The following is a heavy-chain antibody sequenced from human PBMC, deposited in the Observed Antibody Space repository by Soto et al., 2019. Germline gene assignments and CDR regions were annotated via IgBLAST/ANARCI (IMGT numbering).Heavy chain of an antibody. CDR1: GFTFSNAW. Sequence: PGGSLRLSCAASGFTFSNAWINWVRQTPGKGLEWVGRVKSKTDGGTTGFAAPVKGRFAILRDDSKNMVYLEMNSLKTEDTAIYYCTTDSYITSIIVRFDYWGHGTLVTSPQ. J-gene: IGHJ4*01. CDR3: TTDSYITSIIVRFDY. V-gene: IGHV3-15*07. D-gene: IGHD3-22*01. CDR2: VKSKTDGGTT.